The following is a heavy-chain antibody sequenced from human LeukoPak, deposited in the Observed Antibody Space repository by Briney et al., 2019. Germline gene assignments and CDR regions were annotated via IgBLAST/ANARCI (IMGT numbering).Heavy chain of an antibody. CDR2: INTNTGNP. CDR3: ARSGRELRYYDFWSGYTYNWFDP. D-gene: IGHD3-3*01. CDR1: GYTFTSYD. Sequence: ASVKVSCKASGYTFTSYDINWVRQAPGQGLEWMGWINTNTGNPTYAQGFTGRFVFSLDTSVSTAYLQISSLKAEDTAVYYCARSGRELRYYDFWSGYTYNWFDPWGQGTLVTVSS. V-gene: IGHV7-4-1*02. J-gene: IGHJ5*02.